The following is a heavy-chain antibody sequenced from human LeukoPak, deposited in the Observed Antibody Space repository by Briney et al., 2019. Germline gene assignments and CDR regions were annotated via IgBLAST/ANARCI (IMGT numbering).Heavy chain of an antibody. J-gene: IGHJ4*02. V-gene: IGHV3-9*01. Sequence: GGSLRLSCAASGFTFDDYAMHWVRQAPGKGLEWVSGISWNSRSIGYADSVKGRFTISRDNAKNSLYLQMNSLRAEDTALYYCAKSASITIYGVVLSAYWGQGTLVTVSS. D-gene: IGHD3-3*01. CDR2: ISWNSRSI. CDR1: GFTFDDYA. CDR3: AKSASITIYGVVLSAY.